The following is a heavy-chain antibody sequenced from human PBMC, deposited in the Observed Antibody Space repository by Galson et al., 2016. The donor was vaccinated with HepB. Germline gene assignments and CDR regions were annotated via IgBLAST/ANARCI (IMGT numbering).Heavy chain of an antibody. Sequence: SVKVSCKASGYTFTSYGFSWVRQAPGQGLEWMGWISAYSANTHYAQKLQGRVTMTTDTSTSTAYMELRSLRSNDTAVYYCAAGKSGIYDRHYFDYWGQGTLVTVSS. CDR2: ISAYSANT. CDR1: GYTFTSYG. V-gene: IGHV1-18*04. D-gene: IGHD1-26*01. J-gene: IGHJ4*02. CDR3: AAGKSGIYDRHYFDY.